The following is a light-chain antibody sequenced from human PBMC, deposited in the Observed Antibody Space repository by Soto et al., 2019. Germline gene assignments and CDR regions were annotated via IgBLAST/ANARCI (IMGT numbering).Light chain of an antibody. V-gene: IGKV3-15*01. Sequence: EIVMTQSPATLSMSPGERATLSCRASQSVSSNLAWYQQKPGQAPRLLIYGASSRASGIPGRFSGSGSGTEFTLTITSLQSEDYAVYYCQQYSNWPPYTFGQGTKLEIK. J-gene: IGKJ2*01. CDR3: QQYSNWPPYT. CDR1: QSVSSN. CDR2: GAS.